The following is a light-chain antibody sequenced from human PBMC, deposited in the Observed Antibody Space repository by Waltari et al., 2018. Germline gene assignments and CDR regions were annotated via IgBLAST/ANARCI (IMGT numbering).Light chain of an antibody. J-gene: IGLJ2*01. CDR2: TDD. Sequence: SVLTQPPSASGAPGQRVTISCSGSSPNIGSHYVSWYQQLPGTAPKLLIYTDDQRAAGVPDRVSASKSGTSASLAISGLRSEDEADYYCAAWDDSPSGHVVFGGGTKLTVL. CDR1: SPNIGSHY. CDR3: AAWDDSPSGHVV. V-gene: IGLV1-47*02.